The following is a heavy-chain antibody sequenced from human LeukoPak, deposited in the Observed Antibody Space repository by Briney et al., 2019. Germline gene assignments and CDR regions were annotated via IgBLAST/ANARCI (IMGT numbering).Heavy chain of an antibody. CDR3: VKGGQWDLLLA. V-gene: IGHV4-4*09. J-gene: IGHJ5*01. CDR2: VYSGTN. Sequence: SETLSLTCTVSGGSFAGYYWSWIRQSPEKGLEWMGFVYSGTNNYNPALRGRVTISEDTSKNQFSLKFTSVTAADTAVYYCVKGGQWDLLLAWGHGTLVSVSA. CDR1: GGSFAGYY. D-gene: IGHD1-26*01.